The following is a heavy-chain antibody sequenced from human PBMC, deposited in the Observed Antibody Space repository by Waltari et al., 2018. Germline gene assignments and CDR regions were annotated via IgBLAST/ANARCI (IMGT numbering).Heavy chain of an antibody. CDR2: IYYSGST. D-gene: IGHD2-2*01. Sequence: QVQLQESGPGLVKPSETLSLTCTVSGGSISSYYWSWIRQPPGKGLEWIGYIYYSGSTNYNTSLKSRVTISVDTSKNQFSLKLSSVTAADTAVYYCARDRTSTGRFDYWGQGTLVTVSS. CDR1: GGSISSYY. V-gene: IGHV4-59*01. CDR3: ARDRTSTGRFDY. J-gene: IGHJ4*02.